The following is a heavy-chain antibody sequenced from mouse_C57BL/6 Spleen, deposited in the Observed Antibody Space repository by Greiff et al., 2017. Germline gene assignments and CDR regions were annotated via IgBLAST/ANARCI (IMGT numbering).Heavy chain of an antibody. D-gene: IGHD2-3*01. J-gene: IGHJ2*01. CDR3: ARWLLPYYCDY. V-gene: IGHV1-55*01. CDR2: IYPGSGST. Sequence: QVQLQQPGAELVKPGASVKMSCKASGYTFTSYWITWVKQRPGQGLEWIGDIYPGSGSTHYNEKFKSKATLTVDKSSSTAYMQLSSLTSEDSAVYYCARWLLPYYCDYWGQGTTLTGSS. CDR1: GYTFTSYW.